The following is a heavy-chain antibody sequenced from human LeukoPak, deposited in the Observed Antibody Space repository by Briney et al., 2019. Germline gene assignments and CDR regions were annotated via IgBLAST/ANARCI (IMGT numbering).Heavy chain of an antibody. D-gene: IGHD6-6*01. CDR3: ARDSLIAARGAFDI. CDR1: GGSISSGGYY. J-gene: IGHJ3*02. V-gene: IGHV4-31*03. Sequence: PSQTLSLTCTVSGGSISSGGYYWSWIRQHPGKGLEWIGYIYYSGSTYYNPSLKSRVTISVDTSKNQFSLKLSSVTAADTAVYYCARDSLIAARGAFDIWGQGTMVTVSS. CDR2: IYYSGST.